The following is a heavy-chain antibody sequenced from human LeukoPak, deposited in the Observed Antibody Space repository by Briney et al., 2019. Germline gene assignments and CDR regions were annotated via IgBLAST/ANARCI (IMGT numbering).Heavy chain of an antibody. CDR3: ARVRPVVVGRYYYYMDV. CDR2: INTNTGNL. CDR1: GYTFTSYA. D-gene: IGHD2-21*01. V-gene: IGHV7-4-1*02. J-gene: IGHJ6*03. Sequence: ASVKVSCKASGYTFTSYAMNWVRQPPGQGLEWMGWINTNTGNLTYAQGFTERFVFSLDTSVSTAYLQISSLKAEDTVVYYCARVRPVVVGRYYYYMDVWGKGTTVTVSS.